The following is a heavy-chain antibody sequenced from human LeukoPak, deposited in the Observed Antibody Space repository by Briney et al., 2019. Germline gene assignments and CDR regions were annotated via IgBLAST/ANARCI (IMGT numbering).Heavy chain of an antibody. D-gene: IGHD1-26*01. J-gene: IGHJ4*02. CDR2: IYPTDSST. CDR1: GYSFSSYW. V-gene: IGHV5-51*01. Sequence: GESLKISCNGSGYSFSSYWIGWVRQMPGKGLEWMGIIYPTDSSTIYSPSFRGQVTISADKSTSTAYLQWSSLKASAAAVYYCARTGSYYGARQPAIDSWGQGTLVTVSS. CDR3: ARTGSYYGARQPAIDS.